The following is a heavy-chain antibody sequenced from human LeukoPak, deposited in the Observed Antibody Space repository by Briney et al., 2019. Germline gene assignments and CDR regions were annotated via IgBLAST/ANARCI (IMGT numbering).Heavy chain of an antibody. CDR2: INHSGST. CDR3: ARTGEWLRGYYYYYMDV. D-gene: IGHD5-12*01. Sequence: PSETLSLTCAVYGGSFSGYYWSWIRQPPGKGLEWIGEINHSGSTNYNPSLKSRVTISVDTSKNQFSLKLSSVTAADTAVYYCARTGEWLRGYYYYYMDVWGKGTTVTVSS. V-gene: IGHV4-34*01. CDR1: GGSFSGYY. J-gene: IGHJ6*03.